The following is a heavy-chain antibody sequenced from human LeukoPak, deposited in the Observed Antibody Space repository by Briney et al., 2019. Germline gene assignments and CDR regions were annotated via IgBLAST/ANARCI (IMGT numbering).Heavy chain of an antibody. V-gene: IGHV4-59*11. Sequence: SETLSLTCTVSGGSISSHYWSWIRQPPGKGLEWIGYIYYSGSTNYNPSLKSRVTISVDTSKNQSSLKLSSVTAADTAVYYCARDGHYDFWSGYYNHWFDPWGQGTMVTVSS. CDR3: ARDGHYDFWSGYYNHWFDP. D-gene: IGHD3-3*01. CDR2: IYYSGST. J-gene: IGHJ5*02. CDR1: GGSISSHY.